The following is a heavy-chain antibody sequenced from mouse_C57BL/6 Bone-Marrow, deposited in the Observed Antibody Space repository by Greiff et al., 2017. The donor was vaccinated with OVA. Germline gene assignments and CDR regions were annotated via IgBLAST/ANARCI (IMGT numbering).Heavy chain of an antibody. V-gene: IGHV1-63*01. D-gene: IGHD2-4*01. Sequence: LQESGAELVRPGTSVKMSCKASGYTFTNYWIGWAKQRPGHGLEWIGDIYPGGGYTNYNEKFKGKATLTADKSSSTAYMQFSSLTSEDSAIYYCARCPYDYEDWYFDVWGTGTTVTVSS. J-gene: IGHJ1*03. CDR2: IYPGGGYT. CDR3: ARCPYDYEDWYFDV. CDR1: GYTFTNYW.